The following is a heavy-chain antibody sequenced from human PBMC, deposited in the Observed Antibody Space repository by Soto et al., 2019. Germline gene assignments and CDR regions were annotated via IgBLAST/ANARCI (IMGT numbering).Heavy chain of an antibody. Sequence: PSETLSLTCTVSGGSVSSSSYYWGWVRQPPGKGLEWIGSVYYSGSTYYNPSLESRVTISVDTSKNQFSLKLISVSAADTAVYYCACTPYYYDSSGYPNWFAPWGQGTLVTVSA. CDR2: VYYSGST. D-gene: IGHD3-22*01. J-gene: IGHJ5*02. CDR3: ACTPYYYDSSGYPNWFAP. CDR1: GGSVSSSSYY. V-gene: IGHV4-39*01.